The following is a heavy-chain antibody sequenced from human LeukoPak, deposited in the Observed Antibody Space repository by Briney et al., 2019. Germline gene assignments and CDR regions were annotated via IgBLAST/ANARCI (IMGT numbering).Heavy chain of an antibody. CDR1: GFTFSSYA. D-gene: IGHD3-22*01. CDR2: ISSNGGST. CDR3: VKDYTHHYDSSGYLIDY. J-gene: IGHJ4*02. Sequence: GGSLRLSCSASGFTFSSYAMHWVRQAPGTGLEYVSAISSNGGSTYYADSVKGRFTISRDNSKNTLYLQMSSLRVEDTAVYYCVKDYTHHYDSSGYLIDYWGQGTLVTVSS. V-gene: IGHV3-64D*06.